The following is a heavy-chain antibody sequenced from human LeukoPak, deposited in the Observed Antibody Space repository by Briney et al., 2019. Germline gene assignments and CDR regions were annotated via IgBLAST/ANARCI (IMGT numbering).Heavy chain of an antibody. CDR1: GGSISSYY. J-gene: IGHJ3*02. CDR3: ARDGAATVAGYAFDI. D-gene: IGHD6-19*01. V-gene: IGHV4-4*07. CDR2: INTSGST. Sequence: PSETLSLTCTVSGGSISSYYWSWIRQPAGKGLEWIGRINTSGSTNYNPSLKSRVTMSVDTSKNQFSLKLISLTAADTAVYYCARDGAATVAGYAFDIWGQGTMVTVSS.